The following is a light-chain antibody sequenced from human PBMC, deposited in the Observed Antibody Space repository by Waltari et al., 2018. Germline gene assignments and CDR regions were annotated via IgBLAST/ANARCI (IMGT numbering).Light chain of an antibody. Sequence: QSVLTQPPSASGTPGQTVTITCSGGSANVGTNSVSWYKQLPGVAPELLLYRDNHRPPGVPDRFSGSRSGTSASLAISGLRSDDEADYYCATWDERLTGFWVFGGGTRLTV. J-gene: IGLJ3*02. V-gene: IGLV1-47*01. CDR2: RDN. CDR1: SANVGTNS. CDR3: ATWDERLTGFWV.